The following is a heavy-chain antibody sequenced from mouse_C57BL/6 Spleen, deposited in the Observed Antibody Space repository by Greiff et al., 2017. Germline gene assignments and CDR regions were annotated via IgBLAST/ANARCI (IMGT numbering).Heavy chain of an antibody. Sequence: VQLKESGPELVKPGASVKISCKASGYSFTGYYMNWVKQSPEKSLEWIGEINPSTGGTTYNQKFKAKATLTVDKSSSTAYMQLKSLTSEDSAVYYCARSIGGDFDYWGQGTTLTVSS. CDR1: GYSFTGYY. CDR2: INPSTGGT. D-gene: IGHD2-14*01. J-gene: IGHJ2*01. CDR3: ARSIGGDFDY. V-gene: IGHV1-42*01.